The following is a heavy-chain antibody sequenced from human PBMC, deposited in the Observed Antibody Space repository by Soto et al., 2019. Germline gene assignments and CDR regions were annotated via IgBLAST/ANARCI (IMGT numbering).Heavy chain of an antibody. CDR1: GYTFTSYG. Sequence: ASVMVSCKASGYTFTSYGISWVRQALGQGFEWMGWISAYNGNTNYAQKLQGRVTMTTDTSTSTAYMELRSLRSDDTAVYYCARDRRYYHDSSGSWFDPWGQGTLVTVSS. D-gene: IGHD3-22*01. CDR3: ARDRRYYHDSSGSWFDP. V-gene: IGHV1-18*01. J-gene: IGHJ5*02. CDR2: ISAYNGNT.